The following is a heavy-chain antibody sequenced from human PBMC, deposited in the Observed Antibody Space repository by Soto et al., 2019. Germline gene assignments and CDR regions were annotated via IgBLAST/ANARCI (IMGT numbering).Heavy chain of an antibody. V-gene: IGHV3-33*01. CDR1: GFTFSSYG. CDR2: IWYDGSNK. D-gene: IGHD3-22*01. J-gene: IGHJ3*02. CDR3: ARVKVYYYDSSGWDAFDI. Sequence: GGSLRLSCAASGFTFSSYGMHWVRQAPGKGLEWVAVIWYDGSNKYYADSVKGRFTISRDNSKNTLYLQMNSLRAEDTAVYYCARVKVYYYDSSGWDAFDIWGQGTMVTVSS.